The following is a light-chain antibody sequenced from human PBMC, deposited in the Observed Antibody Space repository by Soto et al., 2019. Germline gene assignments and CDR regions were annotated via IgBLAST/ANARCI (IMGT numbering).Light chain of an antibody. J-gene: IGKJ1*01. CDR3: QKDSTAPQA. CDR2: AAS. Sequence: DIQMTQSPSSLSASVGDRVTITCRASQGIIDYVAWYQQKPGRAPKLLIYAASTLSSGVPSRFSGRGSGTDFTLPLSRLQREYVATYSCQKDSTAPQALGQGTKVEIK. CDR1: QGIIDY. V-gene: IGKV1-27*01.